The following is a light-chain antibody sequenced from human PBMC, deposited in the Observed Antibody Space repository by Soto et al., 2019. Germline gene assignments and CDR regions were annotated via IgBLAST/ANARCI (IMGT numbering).Light chain of an antibody. CDR1: QSVSSN. CDR2: GAS. J-gene: IGKJ4*01. Sequence: EIVMTQSPATLSVSPGETATLSCRASQSVSSNLAWYQQKPGQAPCLLIYGASTRATDIPPRFSGSGSGTEFTLTITSLQSEDFAVYYCQQYKNWPPLTFGGGTKVEIK. V-gene: IGKV3-15*01. CDR3: QQYKNWPPLT.